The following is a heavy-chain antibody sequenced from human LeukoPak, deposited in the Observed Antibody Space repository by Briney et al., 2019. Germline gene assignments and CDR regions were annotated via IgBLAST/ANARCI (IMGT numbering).Heavy chain of an antibody. CDR3: ARDRKEYSSSEVVPDAFDI. D-gene: IGHD6-6*01. V-gene: IGHV3-48*02. CDR1: GFTFSSYS. Sequence: GGSLRLSCAASGFTFSSYSMNWVRQAPGKGLEWVSSISSSSSTIYYADSVKGRFTISRDNAKNSLYLQMNSLRDEDTAVYYCARDRKEYSSSEVVPDAFDIWGQGTMVTVSS. CDR2: ISSSSSTI. J-gene: IGHJ3*02.